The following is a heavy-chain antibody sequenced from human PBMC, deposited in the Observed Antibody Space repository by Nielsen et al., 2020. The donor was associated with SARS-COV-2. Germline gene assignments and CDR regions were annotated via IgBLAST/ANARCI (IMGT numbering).Heavy chain of an antibody. CDR3: ARSGSGSYYWFDP. V-gene: IGHV4-59*06. Sequence: SETLSLTCTVSGGSISSYYWSWIRQHPGKGLEWIGYIYYSGSTYYNPSLKSRVTISLDTSKNQFSLNLNSVTAADTAVYYCARSGSGSYYWFDPWGQGTLVTVSS. J-gene: IGHJ5*02. CDR2: IYYSGST. CDR1: GGSISSYY. D-gene: IGHD3-10*01.